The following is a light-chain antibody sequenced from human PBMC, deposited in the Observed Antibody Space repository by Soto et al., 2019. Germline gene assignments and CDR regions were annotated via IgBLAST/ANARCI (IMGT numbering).Light chain of an antibody. V-gene: IGLV2-8*01. CDR2: EVN. Sequence: QSALTQPPSASGSPGQSVAISCTGTSSDVGGYNYVSWYQQHPGKAPKLLIYEVNERPSGVPDRFSGSKSGNTASLTVSGLQAEDEADYYCSSYAGRDNWVFGGGTKVTVL. CDR3: SSYAGRDNWV. J-gene: IGLJ2*01. CDR1: SSDVGGYNY.